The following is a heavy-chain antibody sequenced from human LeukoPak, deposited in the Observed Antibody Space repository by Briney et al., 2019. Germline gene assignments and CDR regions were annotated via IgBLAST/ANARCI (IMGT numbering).Heavy chain of an antibody. J-gene: IGHJ4*02. CDR1: GFTFEDYG. CDR3: ARANYSPYYFDY. CDR2: INWHGGST. V-gene: IGHV3-20*04. D-gene: IGHD4-11*01. Sequence: GGSLRLSCVASGFTFEDYGMSWVRQPAGKGLEWVSSINWHGGSTHHAESVKGRFTISRDNAKNSLFLQMNSLRAEDTALYYCARANYSPYYFDYWGQGTLVTVSS.